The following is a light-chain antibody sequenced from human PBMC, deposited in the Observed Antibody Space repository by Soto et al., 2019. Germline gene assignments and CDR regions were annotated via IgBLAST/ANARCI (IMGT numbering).Light chain of an antibody. J-gene: IGKJ1*01. CDR2: YAS. CDR3: QQSDNWPPT. CDR1: QIVGTK. V-gene: IGKV3-15*01. Sequence: EIIMTQSPATLSLSPGERATLSCRASQIVGTKLVWYQHKPGQPPRLLISYASARATGIPARFSGSGSGTEFTLTIASLQSEDFAVYFCQQSDNWPPTFGQGTKVEI.